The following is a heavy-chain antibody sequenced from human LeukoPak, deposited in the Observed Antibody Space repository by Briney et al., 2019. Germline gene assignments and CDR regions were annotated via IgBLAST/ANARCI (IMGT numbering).Heavy chain of an antibody. CDR3: ASRKLGNDY. Sequence: PSETLSLTCAVYGGSFSGHYWSWIRQSPGKGLEWIGEINHSGITNYNPSLKSRVTISVDTSKNQFSLKLSSVTAADTAVYYCASRKLGNDYWGQGTLVTVSS. V-gene: IGHV4-34*01. J-gene: IGHJ4*02. D-gene: IGHD7-27*01. CDR2: INHSGIT. CDR1: GGSFSGHY.